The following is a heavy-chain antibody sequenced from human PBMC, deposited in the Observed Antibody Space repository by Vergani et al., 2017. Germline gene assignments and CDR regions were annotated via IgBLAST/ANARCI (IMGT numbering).Heavy chain of an antibody. Sequence: VESGGGLVQPGGSLRLSCTVSGFTFSSNDFHWVRQTAGKGLEWVSSIGVDGDRYYSDSVKGRFTISRDNGQSYLYLDMDNLRVEDTAVYFCAKEFCGGGNCYGCNQLEVLGEGASVTVSS. CDR1: GFTFSSND. D-gene: IGHD2-21*01. CDR3: AKEFCGGGNCYGCNQLEV. V-gene: IGHV3-13*01. J-gene: IGHJ6*01. CDR2: IGVDGDR.